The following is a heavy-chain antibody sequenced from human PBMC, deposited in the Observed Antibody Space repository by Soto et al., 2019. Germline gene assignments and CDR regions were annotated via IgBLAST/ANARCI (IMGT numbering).Heavy chain of an antibody. V-gene: IGHV3-7*05. Sequence: GGSLRLSCAASGFTFSSYWMSWVRQAPGKGLEWVANIKQDGSEKYYVDSVKGRFTISRDNAKNSLYLQMNSLRAEDTAVYYCAREEKLPYYDFWSGYLPNDFDYWGQGTLVTVSS. J-gene: IGHJ4*02. CDR2: IKQDGSEK. D-gene: IGHD3-3*01. CDR3: AREEKLPYYDFWSGYLPNDFDY. CDR1: GFTFSSYW.